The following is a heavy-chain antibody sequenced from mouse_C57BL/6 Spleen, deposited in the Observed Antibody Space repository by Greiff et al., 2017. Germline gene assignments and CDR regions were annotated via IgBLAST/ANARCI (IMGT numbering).Heavy chain of an antibody. CDR3: ARGEYSPRFAY. V-gene: IGHV1-84*01. CDR2: IYPGSGNT. Sequence: LQESGPELVKPGASVKISCKASGYTFTDYYINWVKQRPGQGLEWIGWIYPGSGNTKYNEKFKGKATLTVDTSSRTAYMQLSSLTSEDSAVFFCARGEYSPRFAYWGQGTLVTVSA. J-gene: IGHJ3*01. CDR1: GYTFTDYY. D-gene: IGHD2-12*01.